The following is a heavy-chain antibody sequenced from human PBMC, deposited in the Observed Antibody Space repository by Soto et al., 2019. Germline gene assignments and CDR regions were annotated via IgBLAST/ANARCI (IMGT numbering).Heavy chain of an antibody. D-gene: IGHD3-22*01. CDR2: IIPLFGTA. J-gene: IGHJ4*02. Sequence: SVKVSCKASGGTFSTYAIDWVRQAPGQGLEWMGGIIPLFGTAKYAQNFQGRTTITADESTNTAYMELRSLRSQDTAVYYCARGVHYDSSGYYYFYWGQGTLVTVSS. V-gene: IGHV1-69*13. CDR3: ARGVHYDSSGYYYFY. CDR1: GGTFSTYA.